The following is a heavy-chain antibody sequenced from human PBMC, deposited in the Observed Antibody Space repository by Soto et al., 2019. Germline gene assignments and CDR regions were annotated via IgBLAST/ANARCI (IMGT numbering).Heavy chain of an antibody. Sequence: QVQLQESGPGLVKPSGTLSLTCAVSGGSISSSYWWSCVRQPPGKGLEWIGEIYHSGSTNYNPSLKSRVSISVDKSKNQFSLKLSSVTAADTAVYYCARVSGSYYYGMDVWGQGTTVTVSS. CDR1: GGSISSSYW. V-gene: IGHV4-4*02. CDR3: ARVSGSYYYGMDV. CDR2: IYHSGST. J-gene: IGHJ6*02. D-gene: IGHD1-26*01.